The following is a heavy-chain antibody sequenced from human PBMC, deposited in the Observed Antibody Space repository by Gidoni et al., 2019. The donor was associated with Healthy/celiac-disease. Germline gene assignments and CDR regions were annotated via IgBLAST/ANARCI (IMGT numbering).Heavy chain of an antibody. CDR2: INTNTGNP. V-gene: IGHV7-4-1*02. CDR1: WFPFTTLA. Sequence: HVQLVPIGSSFEKPWGFGKGSRKASWFPFTTLAMNWVRQAPGQGLEWMGWINTNTGNPTYAQGFTGRFVFSLDTSVSTAYLQISSLKAEDTAVYYCARGEYPGIAVAGTYYSDYWGQGTLVTVSS. J-gene: IGHJ4*02. CDR3: ARGEYPGIAVAGTYYSDY. D-gene: IGHD6-19*01.